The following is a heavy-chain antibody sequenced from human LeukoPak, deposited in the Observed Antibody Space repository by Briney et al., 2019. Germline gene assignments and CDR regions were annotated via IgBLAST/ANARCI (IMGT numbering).Heavy chain of an antibody. J-gene: IGHJ4*02. Sequence: SETLSLTCTVSGGSISSYYWSWIRQPPGKGLEWIGYIYYSGSTNYNPSLKSRVTISVDTSKNQFSLKLSSVTAADTAVYYCARRGGDYGDFHFDYWGQGTLVTVSS. CDR2: IYYSGST. CDR3: ARRGGDYGDFHFDY. D-gene: IGHD4-17*01. CDR1: GGSISSYY. V-gene: IGHV4-59*08.